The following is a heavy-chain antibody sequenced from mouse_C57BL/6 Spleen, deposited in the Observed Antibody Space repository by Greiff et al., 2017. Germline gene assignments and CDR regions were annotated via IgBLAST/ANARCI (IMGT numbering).Heavy chain of an antibody. Sequence: LQRVESGPGLVQPSQSLSITCTVSGFSLTSYGVHWVRQSPGKGLEWLGVIWSGGSTDYNAAFISRLSISKDNSKSQVFFKMNSLQADDTAIYYCASHYYGSSEAWFAYWGQGTLVTVSA. CDR2: IWSGGST. CDR3: ASHYYGSSEAWFAY. D-gene: IGHD1-1*01. J-gene: IGHJ3*01. V-gene: IGHV2-2*01. CDR1: GFSLTSYG.